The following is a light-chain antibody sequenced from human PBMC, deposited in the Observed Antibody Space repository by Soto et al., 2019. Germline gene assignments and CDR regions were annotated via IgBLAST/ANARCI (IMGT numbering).Light chain of an antibody. CDR2: DAS. CDR1: QSISSW. V-gene: IGKV1-5*01. CDR3: QQYSNYPIT. Sequence: DIQMTQSPSTLSASVGDRVTITCRASQSISSWLAWYQQKPGKAPKLLSYDASTLQSGVPSRFSGIESGTEFTLIISSLQPDDFATYYCQQYSNYPITFGQGTRLQIK. J-gene: IGKJ5*01.